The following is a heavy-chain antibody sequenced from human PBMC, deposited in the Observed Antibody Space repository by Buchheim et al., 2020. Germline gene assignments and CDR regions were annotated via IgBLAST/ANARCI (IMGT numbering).Heavy chain of an antibody. D-gene: IGHD4-17*01. CDR3: ARTLYGDYDYSYGMDV. Sequence: QVQLQESGPGLVKPSQTLSLTCTVSGGSISSGDYYWSWIRQPPGKGLEWIGYNYYSGSTYYNPYLKRRVTISVDTSKNQFSLKLSSVTAADAAVYYCARTLYGDYDYSYGMDVWGQGTT. CDR2: NYYSGST. CDR1: GGSISSGDYY. J-gene: IGHJ6*02. V-gene: IGHV4-30-4*01.